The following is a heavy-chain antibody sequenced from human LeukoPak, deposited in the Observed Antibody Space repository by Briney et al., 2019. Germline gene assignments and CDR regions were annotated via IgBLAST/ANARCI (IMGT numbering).Heavy chain of an antibody. D-gene: IGHD3-22*01. V-gene: IGHV1-69*04. J-gene: IGHJ4*02. CDR1: GGTFSSYA. CDR2: SIAILGIA. CDR3: ARVRTDYYDSSGYPGLAY. Sequence: GASVKVSCKASGGTFSSYASSWVRQAPGQGLEWMGRSIAILGIANYAQKFQGRDTITADKSTSRAYMELSSLRSEETAVYYCARVRTDYYDSSGYPGLAYWGPGILVTVSS.